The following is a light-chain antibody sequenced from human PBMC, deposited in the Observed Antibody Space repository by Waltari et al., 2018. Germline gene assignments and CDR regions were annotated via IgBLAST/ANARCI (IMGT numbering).Light chain of an antibody. CDR1: QLISNW. V-gene: IGKV1-12*01. CDR2: AAS. CDR3: QQGASFPPT. Sequence: DIQMTQSPSSVSASVGDRVTIVCRASQLISNWLAWYQQKPGKAPKLLIYAASVLQTGVPSRFSGSGSGTDFTLTITNLQPEDFATYFCQQGASFPPTFGQGTKVEVK. J-gene: IGKJ1*01.